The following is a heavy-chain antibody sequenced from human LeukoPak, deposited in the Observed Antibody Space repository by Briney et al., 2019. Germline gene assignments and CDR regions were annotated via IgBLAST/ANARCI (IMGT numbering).Heavy chain of an antibody. D-gene: IGHD1-1*01. V-gene: IGHV3-23*01. CDR1: GFTFSSSA. CDR3: AKQRESGTTVDY. J-gene: IGHJ4*02. Sequence: GGSLRLSCSASGFTFSSSAMSWVRQAPGKGLEWVSVISGSGASTFYADSVKGRFTISRENSKNTLYLRMHSLRAEDTAVYYCAKQRESGTTVDYWGQGTLVTVSS. CDR2: ISGSGAST.